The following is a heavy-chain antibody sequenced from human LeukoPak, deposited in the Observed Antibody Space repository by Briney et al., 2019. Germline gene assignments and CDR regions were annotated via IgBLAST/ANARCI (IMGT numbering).Heavy chain of an antibody. V-gene: IGHV3-30-3*01. CDR1: RLSFSSYH. D-gene: IGHD3-10*01. CDR3: ARAYLWFGDLSHHFFDY. Sequence: GRSLRLSCAASRLSFSSYHMHWVRQAPGKGLEWVAVISYDGSNKYYADSVKGRFTISRDNSKNTLYLQMNSLRAEDTAVYYCARAYLWFGDLSHHFFDYWGQGTLVTVSS. J-gene: IGHJ4*02. CDR2: ISYDGSNK.